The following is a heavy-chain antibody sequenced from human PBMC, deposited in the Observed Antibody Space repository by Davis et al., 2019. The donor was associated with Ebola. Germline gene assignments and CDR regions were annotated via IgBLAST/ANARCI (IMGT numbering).Heavy chain of an antibody. J-gene: IGHJ6*02. CDR3: AKSGTVNWGSAV. D-gene: IGHD7-27*01. CDR2: ISYDGRNK. CDR1: GFIFSSNG. Sequence: PGGSLRLSCAASGFIFSSNGMHWVRQAPGRGLEWVATISYDGRNKYYADSVEGRFTISRDNSKNTLYLQMNSLRVEDTAVYYCAKSGTVNWGSAVWGQGTTVTVSS. V-gene: IGHV3-30*18.